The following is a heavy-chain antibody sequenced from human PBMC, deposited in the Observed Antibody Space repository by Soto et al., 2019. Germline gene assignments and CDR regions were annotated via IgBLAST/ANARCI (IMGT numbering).Heavy chain of an antibody. CDR2: IYRTVST. J-gene: IGHJ4*02. Sequence: QVQLQESGPGLVKPSGTLSLTCAVSGGSFTSNNWWTWVRQPPRQGLEGIGEIYRTVSTNYNPSLKRRVTISLDKSENQFSLKVTSLTAPDTAVYYCASRDPGTSVDYWGQGTLVTVSA. V-gene: IGHV4-4*02. D-gene: IGHD1-7*01. CDR3: ASRDPGTSVDY. CDR1: GGSFTSNNW.